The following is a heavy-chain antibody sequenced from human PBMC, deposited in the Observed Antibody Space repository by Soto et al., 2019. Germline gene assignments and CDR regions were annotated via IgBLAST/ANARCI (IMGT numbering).Heavy chain of an antibody. Sequence: ASVTVSCQASGYIFTCYYMHWVRQAPGQGLEWMGWINPNSGDTNYTQKFQGWVTMTRDTSISTAYMELSRLRSDDTAVYYCATSRISIAVAGETEYYFDYWGQGTPVTVSS. CDR1: GYIFTCYY. CDR2: INPNSGDT. V-gene: IGHV1-2*04. D-gene: IGHD6-19*01. J-gene: IGHJ4*02. CDR3: ATSRISIAVAGETEYYFDY.